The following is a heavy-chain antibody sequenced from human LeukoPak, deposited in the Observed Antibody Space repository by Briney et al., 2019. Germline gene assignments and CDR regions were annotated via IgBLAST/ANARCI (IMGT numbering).Heavy chain of an antibody. V-gene: IGHV1-18*01. Sequence: ASVKVSCKASGYTFTSYGISWVRQALGQGLEWMGWISVYNGNTNYAQKLQGRVTMTTDTSTGTAYMELRSLRSDDTAVYYCARDGVVAAGYYYYGMDVWGQGTTVTVSS. J-gene: IGHJ6*02. CDR3: ARDGVVAAGYYYYGMDV. CDR1: GYTFTSYG. D-gene: IGHD2-15*01. CDR2: ISVYNGNT.